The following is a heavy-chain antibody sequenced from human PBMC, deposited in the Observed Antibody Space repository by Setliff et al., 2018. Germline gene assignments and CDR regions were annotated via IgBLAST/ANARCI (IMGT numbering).Heavy chain of an antibody. CDR2: IGHTGSI. Sequence: SETLSLTCTVSGYSISSGYIWGWIRQPPGKGLEWVGNIGHTGSINYNPSLKSRLTISRDMSKNQVSLKLNSVTATDTAVYYCARDLGEWRLDPWGQGTLVTVSS. V-gene: IGHV4-38-2*02. CDR3: ARDLGEWRLDP. CDR1: GYSISSGYI. J-gene: IGHJ5*02. D-gene: IGHD3-3*01.